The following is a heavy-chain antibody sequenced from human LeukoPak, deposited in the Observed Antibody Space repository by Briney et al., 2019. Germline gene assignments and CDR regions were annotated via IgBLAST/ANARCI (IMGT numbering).Heavy chain of an antibody. J-gene: IGHJ4*02. CDR3: ARDDFYGSGSYFSLNYFDY. Sequence: GGSLRLSCAASGFTFSSYAMSWVRQAPGKGLEWVSAISGSGGSTYYADSVKGRFTISRDNSKNTLYLQMNSLRAEDTAMYYCARDDFYGSGSYFSLNYFDYWGQGTLVTVSS. CDR2: ISGSGGST. CDR1: GFTFSSYA. V-gene: IGHV3-23*01. D-gene: IGHD3-10*01.